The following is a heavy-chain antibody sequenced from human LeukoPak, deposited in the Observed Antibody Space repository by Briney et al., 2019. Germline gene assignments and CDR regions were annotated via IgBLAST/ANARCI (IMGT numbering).Heavy chain of an antibody. J-gene: IGHJ3*02. Sequence: GGSLRLSCAASGFTFDDYAMHWVRQAPGKGLEWVSGISWNSGSIGYADSVKGRFTISRDNAKNSLYLQMNSLRAEDTAVYYCARDRAPLRLDAFDIWGQGTMVTVSP. CDR2: ISWNSGSI. CDR1: GFTFDDYA. V-gene: IGHV3-9*01. D-gene: IGHD3-3*01. CDR3: ARDRAPLRLDAFDI.